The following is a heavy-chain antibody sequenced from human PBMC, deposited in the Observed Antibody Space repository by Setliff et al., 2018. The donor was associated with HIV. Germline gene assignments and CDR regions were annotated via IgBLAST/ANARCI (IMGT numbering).Heavy chain of an antibody. V-gene: IGHV3-21*01. Sequence: GGSLRLSCAASGFTFSSYSMNWVRQAPGKGLEWVSSISSSSSYIYYADSVKGRFTISRDNAKNSLYLQMNSLRAEDTAVYYCARGDAPPYYNFWSGYRPDAFDIWGQGTMVTVSS. D-gene: IGHD3-3*01. CDR3: ARGDAPPYYNFWSGYRPDAFDI. J-gene: IGHJ3*02. CDR1: GFTFSSYS. CDR2: ISSSSSYI.